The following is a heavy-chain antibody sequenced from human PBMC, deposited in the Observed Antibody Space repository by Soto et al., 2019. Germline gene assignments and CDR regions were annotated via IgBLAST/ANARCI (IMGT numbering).Heavy chain of an antibody. CDR1: GYTFTSYS. CDR3: ARDWAVGWFDP. Sequence: QVQLVQSGAEVKKPGASVKVSCKTSGYTFTSYSISWVRQAPGQGLEWMGWINVYNGNKKYAQNLQGRVTMTTDTSTSTAYMELRSLRSDDTAVYYCARDWAVGWFDPWGQGTLVTVSS. V-gene: IGHV1-18*01. D-gene: IGHD2-2*01. CDR2: INVYNGNK. J-gene: IGHJ5*02.